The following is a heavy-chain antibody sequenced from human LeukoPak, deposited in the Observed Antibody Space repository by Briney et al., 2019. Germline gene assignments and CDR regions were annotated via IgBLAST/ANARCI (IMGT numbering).Heavy chain of an antibody. CDR3: ARSGVDTYGLQASGDFDY. CDR2: ISPNSGDT. CDR1: GYTFTVYY. Sequence: ASVKVSCKASGYTFTVYYVHWVRQAPGQGLEWMGRISPNSGDTNYAQKFQGRVTMTRDTSSSTAYMELSRLRSDDTAVYYCARSGVDTYGLQASGDFDYWGQGILVTVSS. D-gene: IGHD5-18*01. V-gene: IGHV1-2*06. J-gene: IGHJ4*02.